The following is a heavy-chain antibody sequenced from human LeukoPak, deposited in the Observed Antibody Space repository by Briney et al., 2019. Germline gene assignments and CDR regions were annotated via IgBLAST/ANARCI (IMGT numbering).Heavy chain of an antibody. J-gene: IGHJ5*02. Sequence: SETLSLTCIVSGGSISSYYWSWIRQPAGKGLEWIGRIYTSGSTNYNPSLKSRVTMSVDTSKNQFSLKLSSVTAADSAVYYCARDGPGSSWADPWGQGTLVPVSS. CDR3: ARDGPGSSWADP. D-gene: IGHD6-13*01. CDR2: IYTSGST. CDR1: GGSISSYY. V-gene: IGHV4-4*07.